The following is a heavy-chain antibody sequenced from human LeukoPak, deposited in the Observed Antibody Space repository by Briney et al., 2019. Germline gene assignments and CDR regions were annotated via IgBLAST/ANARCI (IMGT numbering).Heavy chain of an antibody. Sequence: SETPSLTCTVSGGSISSYYWSWIRQPPGKGLEWIGYIYYSGSTNYNPSLKSRVTISVDTSKNQFSLKLSSVTAADTAVYYCARPGGAFWYFDLWGRGTLVTVSS. CDR1: GGSISSYY. CDR2: IYYSGST. J-gene: IGHJ2*01. D-gene: IGHD4/OR15-4a*01. V-gene: IGHV4-59*01. CDR3: ARPGGAFWYFDL.